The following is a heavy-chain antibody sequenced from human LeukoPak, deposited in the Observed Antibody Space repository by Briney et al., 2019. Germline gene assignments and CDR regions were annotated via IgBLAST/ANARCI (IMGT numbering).Heavy chain of an antibody. J-gene: IGHJ6*02. CDR1: GFTFSSYS. CDR2: ISSSSSYI. D-gene: IGHD6-13*01. CDR3: ARDILFHRYSSSWSGYYGMDV. V-gene: IGHV3-21*01. Sequence: GGSLRLSCAASGFTFSSYSMNWVRQAPGKGLEWVSSISSSSSYIYYADSVKGRFTISRDNAKNSLYLQMNSLRAEDTAVYYCARDILFHRYSSSWSGYYGMDVWGQGTTVTVSS.